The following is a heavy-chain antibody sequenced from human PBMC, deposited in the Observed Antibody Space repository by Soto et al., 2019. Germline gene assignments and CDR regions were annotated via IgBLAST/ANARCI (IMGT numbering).Heavy chain of an antibody. J-gene: IGHJ3*02. CDR3: ARERGQQLVRGKNAFDI. D-gene: IGHD6-13*01. Sequence: SETLSLTCTVSGGSISSGGYYWSWIRQHPGKGLEWIGYIYYSGSTYYNPSLKSRVTISVDTSKNQFSLKLSSVTAADTAVYYCARERGQQLVRGKNAFDIWGQGTMVTVSS. V-gene: IGHV4-31*03. CDR1: GGSISSGGYY. CDR2: IYYSGST.